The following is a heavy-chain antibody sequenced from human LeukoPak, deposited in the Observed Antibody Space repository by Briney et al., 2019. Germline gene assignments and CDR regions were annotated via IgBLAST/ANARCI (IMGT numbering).Heavy chain of an antibody. V-gene: IGHV1-2*02. CDR1: GYTFTGYY. D-gene: IGHD3-3*01. Sequence: GAPVKVSCEASGYTFTGYYMHWVRQAPGQGLEWMGWINPNSGGTNYAQKFQGRVTMTRDTSISTAYMELSRLRSDDTAVYYCARGGFTYYDFWSGKHTRDAFDIWGQGTMVTVSS. J-gene: IGHJ3*02. CDR2: INPNSGGT. CDR3: ARGGFTYYDFWSGKHTRDAFDI.